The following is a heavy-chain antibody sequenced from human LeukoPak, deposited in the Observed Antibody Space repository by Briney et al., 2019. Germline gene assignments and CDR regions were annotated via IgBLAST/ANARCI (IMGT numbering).Heavy chain of an antibody. Sequence: SETLSLTYTVSGGSISSSSYYWGWIRQPPGKGLEWIGSIYYSGSTYYNPSLKSRVTISVDTSKNQFSLKLSSVTAADTAVYYCATVRLGELSPQHWGQGTLVTVSP. V-gene: IGHV4-39*07. D-gene: IGHD3-16*02. CDR3: ATVRLGELSPQH. CDR1: GGSISSSSYY. CDR2: IYYSGST. J-gene: IGHJ1*01.